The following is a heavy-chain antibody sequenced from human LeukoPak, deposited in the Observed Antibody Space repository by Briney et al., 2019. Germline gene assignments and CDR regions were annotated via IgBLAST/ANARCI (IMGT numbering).Heavy chain of an antibody. CDR2: IIPILGIA. J-gene: IGHJ4*02. D-gene: IGHD1-1*01. V-gene: IGHV1-69*04. CDR3: AIFGGTTSYYFDY. Sequence: SVKVSCKASGGTFSSYAISWVRQAPGQGLEWMGRIIPILGIANYAQMFQGRVTITADKSTSTAYMELSSLRSEDTAVYYCAIFGGTTSYYFDYWGQGTLVTVSS. CDR1: GGTFSSYA.